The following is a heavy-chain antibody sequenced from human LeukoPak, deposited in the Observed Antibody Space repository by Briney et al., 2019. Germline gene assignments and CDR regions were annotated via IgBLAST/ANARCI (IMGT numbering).Heavy chain of an antibody. V-gene: IGHV1-69*04. Sequence: SVKASCKASGGTFSSYTISWVRQAPGQGLEWMGRIIPILGIANYAQKFQGRVTITADKSTSTAYMELSSLRSEDTAVYYCARDPGAGIAVSGRYYGMDVWGQGTTVTVSS. CDR3: ARDPGAGIAVSGRYYGMDV. D-gene: IGHD6-19*01. J-gene: IGHJ6*02. CDR1: GGTFSSYT. CDR2: IIPILGIA.